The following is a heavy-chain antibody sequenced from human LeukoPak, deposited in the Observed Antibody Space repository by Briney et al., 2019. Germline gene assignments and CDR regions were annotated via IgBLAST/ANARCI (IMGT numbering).Heavy chain of an antibody. J-gene: IGHJ5*02. CDR3: ARTEYSSGWANNWFDP. V-gene: IGHV1-2*02. CDR2: INPNSGGT. Sequence: ASVKVSCKASGYTFTGYYMHWVRQAPGQGLEWMGWINPNSGGTNYAQKFQGRVTMTRDTSISTAYMELSRLRSDDTAVYYCARTEYSSGWANNWFDPWGQGTLVTVSS. CDR1: GYTFTGYY. D-gene: IGHD6-19*01.